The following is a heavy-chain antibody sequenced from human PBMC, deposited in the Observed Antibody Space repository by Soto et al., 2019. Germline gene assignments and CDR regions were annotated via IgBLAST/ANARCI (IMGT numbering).Heavy chain of an antibody. V-gene: IGHV3-74*01. D-gene: IGHD6-19*01. J-gene: IGHJ6*02. CDR3: AGRPGGSSGWYGTYYYGMDV. CDR1: GFTFSSYW. Sequence: GGSLRLSCAASGFTFSSYWMHWVRQAPGKGLVWVSRINSDGSSTSYADSVKGRFTISRDNAKNTLYLQMNSLRDEDTAVYYCAGRPGGSSGWYGTYYYGMDVWGQG. CDR2: INSDGSST.